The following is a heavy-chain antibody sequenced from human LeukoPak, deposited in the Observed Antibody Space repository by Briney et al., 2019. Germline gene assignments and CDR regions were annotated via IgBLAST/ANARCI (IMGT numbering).Heavy chain of an antibody. V-gene: IGHV3-11*01. CDR3: ARAKDYYSSGYFDY. D-gene: IGHD3-10*01. CDR1: GFTFSDYY. CDR2: ISSGGSTV. Sequence: GGSLRLSCAASGFTFSDYYMSWIRQAPGKGLEWVSYISSGGSTVYYADSVRGRFTISRDNAKNSLYLQMNSLRADDTAVYYCARAKDYYSSGYFDYWGQGTLVTVSS. J-gene: IGHJ4*02.